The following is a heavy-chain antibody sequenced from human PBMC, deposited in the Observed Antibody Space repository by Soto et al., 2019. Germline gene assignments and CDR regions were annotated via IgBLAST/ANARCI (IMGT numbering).Heavy chain of an antibody. CDR2: IYYSGST. Sequence: LETLSLTCTVSSGSIISYAWSWIRQPPGKGLEWIGYIYYSGSTNYNPSLKSRVTISVDTSKNQFSLKLSSVTAADTAVYYCARDRIAAAGPGYGMDVWGQGTTVTVSS. D-gene: IGHD6-13*01. CDR1: SGSIISYA. CDR3: ARDRIAAAGPGYGMDV. J-gene: IGHJ6*02. V-gene: IGHV4-59*01.